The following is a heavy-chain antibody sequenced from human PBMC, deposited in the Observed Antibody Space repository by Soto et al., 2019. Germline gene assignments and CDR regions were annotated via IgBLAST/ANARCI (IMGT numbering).Heavy chain of an antibody. D-gene: IGHD1-7*01. V-gene: IGHV1-69*01. CDR3: ARSRRSYNWNYDDAFDI. CDR1: GGTFSSYA. Sequence: QVQLVQSGAEVKKPGSSVKVSCKASGGTFSSYAISWVRQAPGQGLEWMGGIIPIFGTANYAQKFQGRVTITADESTSTAYMGRSSLRSEDTAVYYCARSRRSYNWNYDDAFDIWGQGRMVTVSS. CDR2: IIPIFGTA. J-gene: IGHJ3*02.